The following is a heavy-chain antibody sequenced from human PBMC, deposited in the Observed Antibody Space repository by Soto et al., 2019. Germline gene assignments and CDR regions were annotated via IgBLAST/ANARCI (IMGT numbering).Heavy chain of an antibody. D-gene: IGHD3-22*01. Sequence: SVKVSCKASGGTFSSYAISWVRQAPGQGLEWMGGIIPIFGTANYAQKFQGRVTITADESTSTAYMELSSLRSEDTAVYYCARSGHYDSSGYWNWFDPWGQGTLVTVSS. CDR1: GGTFSSYA. J-gene: IGHJ5*02. CDR3: ARSGHYDSSGYWNWFDP. V-gene: IGHV1-69*13. CDR2: IIPIFGTA.